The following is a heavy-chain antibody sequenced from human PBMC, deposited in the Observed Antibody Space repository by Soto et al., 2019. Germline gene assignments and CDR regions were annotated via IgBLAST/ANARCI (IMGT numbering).Heavy chain of an antibody. D-gene: IGHD5-12*01. J-gene: IGHJ5*02. CDR1: GYNFPSHW. Sequence: PGESLKISCKGSGYNFPSHWIAWVRQMPGKGLEWMGTIYPSDSGTTYSPSFHGLVSISADKSISTAYLQWSSLKTSDSAIYYCARRSRSGYDWVGYNWFDPWGQGTLVTVSS. V-gene: IGHV5-51*01. CDR3: ARRSRSGYDWVGYNWFDP. CDR2: IYPSDSGT.